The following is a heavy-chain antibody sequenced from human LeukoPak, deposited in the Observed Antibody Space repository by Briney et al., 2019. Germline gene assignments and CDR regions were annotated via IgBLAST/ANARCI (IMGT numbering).Heavy chain of an antibody. CDR1: GFTFSSYG. D-gene: IGHD1-14*01. J-gene: IGHJ3*02. V-gene: IGHV3-30*02. CDR3: VTETSTVKGAFDI. CDR2: IRYDGSNK. Sequence: GGSLRLSCAASGFTFSSYGMHWVRQAPGKGLEWVAFIRYDGSNKYYADSVKGRFTISRDNSKNTLYLQMNSLRAEDTAVYYCVTETSTVKGAFDIWGQGTMVTVSS.